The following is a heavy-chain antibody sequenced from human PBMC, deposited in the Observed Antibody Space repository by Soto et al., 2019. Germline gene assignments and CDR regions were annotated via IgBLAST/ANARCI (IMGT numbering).Heavy chain of an antibody. CDR3: ARDFRPYSSGV. D-gene: IGHD6-19*01. V-gene: IGHV4-59*01. CDR1: GGSISSYY. J-gene: IGHJ4*02. Sequence: QVQLQESGPGLVKPSETLSLTCTVSGGSISSYYWSWIRQPPGKGLQCIGYIYYSGSTNYNPSLKNRVTISVDTSKNQFALKMSSVTAADTAVDYCARDFRPYSSGVWGQGNLVTVSS. CDR2: IYYSGST.